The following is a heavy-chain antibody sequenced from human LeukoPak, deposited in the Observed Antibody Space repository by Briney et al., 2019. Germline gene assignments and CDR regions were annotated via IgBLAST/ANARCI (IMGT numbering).Heavy chain of an antibody. CDR2: VYSSGSP. CDR1: GGSVNNGGYF. D-gene: IGHD6-25*01. V-gene: IGHV4-61*08. J-gene: IGHJ6*04. CDR3: ASVSVSSAGYHFYYYGMDV. Sequence: PSETLSLTCTVSGGSVNNGGYFWNWIRQSPGKGLEWLGYVYSSGSPNYNPSLRRRVSMSVDTSKNQFSLKLSSVTAADTAVYYCASVSVSSAGYHFYYYGMDVWGKGTTVIVSS.